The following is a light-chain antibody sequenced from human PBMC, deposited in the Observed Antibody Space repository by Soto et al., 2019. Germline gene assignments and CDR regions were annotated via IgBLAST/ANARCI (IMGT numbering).Light chain of an antibody. Sequence: EIVLTKSPGTLSLSPGERATLSCRASQSVSSSYLAWYQQKPGQAPRLLIYGASSRATGIPGRFSGSGSGTDFTLAISRLEPEDFAVYYCQQYGSSPLTFGGGTKVEIK. J-gene: IGKJ4*01. CDR3: QQYGSSPLT. CDR1: QSVSSSY. V-gene: IGKV3-20*01. CDR2: GAS.